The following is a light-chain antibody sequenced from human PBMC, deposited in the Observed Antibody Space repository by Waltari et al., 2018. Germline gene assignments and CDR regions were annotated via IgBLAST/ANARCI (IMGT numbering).Light chain of an antibody. J-gene: IGLJ1*01. CDR2: HVS. CDR3: ASETSTTTLYV. Sequence: HSALTQPAAVSGSPGQSITIPCPGTSSDIGFYKFVSWYQQHPGKAPKVMIYHVSNRPSGVSNRFSGSKSGNTASLTISGLQPEDEADYYCASETSTTTLYVFGSGTKVTVL. CDR1: SSDIGFYKF. V-gene: IGLV2-14*03.